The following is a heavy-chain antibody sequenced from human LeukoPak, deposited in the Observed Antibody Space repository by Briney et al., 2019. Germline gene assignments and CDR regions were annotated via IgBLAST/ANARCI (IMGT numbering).Heavy chain of an antibody. J-gene: IGHJ4*02. V-gene: IGHV4-39*01. CDR2: IYYSGST. CDR1: GGSISSSSYY. D-gene: IGHD6-19*01. Sequence: PSETLSLTCTVSGGSISSSSYYWGWIRQPPGKGLEWIGSIYYSGSTYYNPSLKSRVTISVDTSKNQFSLKLSSVTAADTAVYYCASGLHGWYSSGWGFDYWGQGTLVTVSS. CDR3: ASGLHGWYSSGWGFDY.